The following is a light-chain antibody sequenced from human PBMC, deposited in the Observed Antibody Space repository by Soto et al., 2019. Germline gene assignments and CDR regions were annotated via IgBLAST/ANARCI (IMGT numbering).Light chain of an antibody. Sequence: EIVLTQSPGTLSLSPGERATLSSRASQSVSSSYLAWYQQKPGQAPRLLIYGACSRATGIPDRFSGSGSGTDFTLTISRLEPEDFAVYYCQQYGSSPLVTFGHGTRLQIK. J-gene: IGKJ5*01. V-gene: IGKV3-20*01. CDR1: QSVSSSY. CDR3: QQYGSSPLVT. CDR2: GAC.